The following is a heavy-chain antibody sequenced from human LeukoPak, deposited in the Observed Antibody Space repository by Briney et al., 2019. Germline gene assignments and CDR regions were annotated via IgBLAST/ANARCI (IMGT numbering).Heavy chain of an antibody. CDR3: TGNYYGSGSYADFDY. D-gene: IGHD3-10*01. J-gene: IGHJ4*02. V-gene: IGHV4-39*07. Sequence: PSETLSLTCTVSGDSISTSNSYWGWIRQPPGKGLEWIGSIYYSGNTYYNASLKSRVTMSVDTSKNQFSLKLSSVTAADTAVYYCTGNYYGSGSYADFDYWGQGTLVTVSS. CDR2: IYYSGNT. CDR1: GDSISTSNSY.